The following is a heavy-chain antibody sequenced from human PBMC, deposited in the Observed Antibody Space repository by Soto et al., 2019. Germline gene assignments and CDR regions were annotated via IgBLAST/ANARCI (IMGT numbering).Heavy chain of an antibody. CDR2: ISKSGDST. V-gene: IGHV3-23*01. J-gene: IGHJ4*02. CDR3: AKGSLGFDY. D-gene: IGHD3-3*01. CDR1: GVTFTSYA. Sequence: LRLSCAASGVTFTSYAMTWVRQVPGEGLQWVSSISKSGDSTYYADSVKGRFTTSRDNSKNTLYLQMNSLRAEDTAIYYCAKGSLGFDYWGQGTLVTVSS.